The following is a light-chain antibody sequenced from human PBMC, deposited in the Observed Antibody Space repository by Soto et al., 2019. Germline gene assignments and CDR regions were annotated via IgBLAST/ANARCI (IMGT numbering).Light chain of an antibody. V-gene: IGLV2-11*01. Sequence: QSALTQPRSVSGSPGQSVTISCTGTSSVVGGYNYVSWYQQHPGKAPKLMIYDVSKRPSGVPDRFSGSKSGNTASLTISGLQAVDEAEYYCSSYAGSYTLVFGGGTKVTVL. CDR3: SSYAGSYTLV. J-gene: IGLJ2*01. CDR1: SSVVGGYNY. CDR2: DVS.